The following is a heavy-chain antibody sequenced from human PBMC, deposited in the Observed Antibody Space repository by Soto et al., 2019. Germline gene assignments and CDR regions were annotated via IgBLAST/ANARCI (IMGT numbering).Heavy chain of an antibody. CDR1: GFSFSSYS. V-gene: IGHV3-48*02. J-gene: IGHJ4*02. D-gene: IGHD3-3*01. CDR2: ISSSSSTI. Sequence: EVQLVGSGGGLVQPGGSLRLSCAASGFSFSSYSMNWVRQAPGKGLEWVSYISSSSSTIYYADSVKGRFTISRDNAKNSLYLQMNSLRDEDTAVYYCARQNWDFWSSYHDYWGQGTLVTVSS. CDR3: ARQNWDFWSSYHDY.